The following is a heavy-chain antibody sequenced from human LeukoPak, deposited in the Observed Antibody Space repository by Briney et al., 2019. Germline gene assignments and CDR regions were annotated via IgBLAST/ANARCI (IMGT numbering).Heavy chain of an antibody. CDR1: GYTFTSYY. CDR3: AKKANFGALYYWGFDP. Sequence: ASVKVSCKASGYTFTSYYMHWVRQAPGQGLEWMGIINPSGGSTSYAQKFQGRVTMTRDTSTSTVYMELSSLRSEDTAVYSCAKKANFGALYYWGFDPWGQGTLVTVSS. J-gene: IGHJ5*02. D-gene: IGHD3-10*01. V-gene: IGHV1-46*01. CDR2: INPSGGST.